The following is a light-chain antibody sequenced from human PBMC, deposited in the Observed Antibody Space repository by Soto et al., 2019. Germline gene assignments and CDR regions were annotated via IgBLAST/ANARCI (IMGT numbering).Light chain of an antibody. J-gene: IGKJ4*01. Sequence: DIQMTQSPSSLSASVGDRVTITCQASHAIINYLNWYQQKPGKAPKLLIYDASNLETGVPSRFSGSGYGTDFTFTISSLQPEDIATYYCQQPYNLPLTFGGGTKVDIK. CDR3: QQPYNLPLT. V-gene: IGKV1-33*01. CDR2: DAS. CDR1: HAIINY.